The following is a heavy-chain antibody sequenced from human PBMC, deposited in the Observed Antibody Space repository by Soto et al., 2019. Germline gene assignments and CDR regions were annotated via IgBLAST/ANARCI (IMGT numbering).Heavy chain of an antibody. V-gene: IGHV4-4*07. CDR1: GASMNSYH. CDR2: IHSSGST. D-gene: IGHD6-13*01. J-gene: IGHJ5*02. CDR3: ARDQGVAAACITWFDP. Sequence: QVQLQASGPGLVKPSETLSLTCTVSGASMNSYHWSWIRQPAGKGLEWIGHIHSSGSTNYNPSLKSRVTMSVDTSKNQFSRRLMSLTAADTAVYYCARDQGVAAACITWFDPWGQGSLVTVSS.